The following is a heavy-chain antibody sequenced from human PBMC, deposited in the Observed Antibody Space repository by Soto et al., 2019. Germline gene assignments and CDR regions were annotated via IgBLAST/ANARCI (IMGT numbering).Heavy chain of an antibody. CDR1: GFTFSSYS. J-gene: IGHJ3*02. CDR3: AREPDWGPRHDAFDI. CDR2: ISSSSGTI. V-gene: IGHV3-48*01. Sequence: GGSLRLSCAASGFTFSSYSMNWVRQAPGKGLEWVSYISSSSGTINYADSAKGRFSISRDNAKDSLFLQMNTLRAEDTAVYFCAREPDWGPRHDAFDIWGQGTMVTVSS. D-gene: IGHD7-27*01.